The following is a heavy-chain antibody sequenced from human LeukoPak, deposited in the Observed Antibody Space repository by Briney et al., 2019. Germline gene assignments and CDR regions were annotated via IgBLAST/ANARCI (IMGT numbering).Heavy chain of an antibody. CDR3: ARDLGGFWNWFDP. CDR2: ISWNSGRI. J-gene: IGHJ5*02. D-gene: IGHD3-3*01. Sequence: GGSLRLSCVASGFSFDDHGMHWVRQAPGKGLEWVSGISWNSGRIGYADSVKGRFTISRDNAKNSLYLQMNSLRAEDTAVYYCARDLGGFWNWFDPWGQGTLVTVSS. CDR1: GFSFDDHG. V-gene: IGHV3-9*01.